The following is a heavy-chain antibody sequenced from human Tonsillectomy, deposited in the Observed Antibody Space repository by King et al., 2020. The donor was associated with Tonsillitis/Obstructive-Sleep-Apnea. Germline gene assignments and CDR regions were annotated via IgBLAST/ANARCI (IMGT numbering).Heavy chain of an antibody. D-gene: IGHD4-17*01. V-gene: IGHV4-59*01. CDR1: GGSISSYY. CDR2: IYYSGST. CDR3: ARDLRSTFDY. Sequence: VQLQESGPGLVKPSETLSLTCTVSGGSISSYYWSWIRQPPGKGLEWIGYIYYSGSTNYNPSLKSRVTISVDTSKNQFSLKLSSVTAADTAVYYCARDLRSTFDYWGQGPLVTVSS. J-gene: IGHJ4*02.